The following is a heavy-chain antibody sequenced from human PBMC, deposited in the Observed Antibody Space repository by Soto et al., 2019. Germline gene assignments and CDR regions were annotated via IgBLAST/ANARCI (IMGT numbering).Heavy chain of an antibody. Sequence: QVQLQESGSGLVKPSQTLSVTCAVSGASMSSGGHSWSWIRQSPGEGLGWIGCIYATGKTYYNPSLKSRVTISVDTSKNQFSLNVTSVTAADTAVYYCARAPPGPSPRWDVWGQGTTVTVSS. V-gene: IGHV4-30-2*06. D-gene: IGHD3-10*01. J-gene: IGHJ6*02. CDR3: ARAPPGPSPRWDV. CDR2: IYATGKT. CDR1: GASMSSGGHS.